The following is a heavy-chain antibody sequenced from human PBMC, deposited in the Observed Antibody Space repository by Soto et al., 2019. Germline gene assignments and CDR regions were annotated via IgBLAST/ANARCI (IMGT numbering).Heavy chain of an antibody. V-gene: IGHV1-18*04. Sequence: QAQLVQSGAEVKKPGASVKVSCKASGYTFTSYGISWVRQAPGQGLEWMGWISAYNGNTNYAQKLQGRVTMTTDTSTSKADMELRSLRSDDTDVYYCARAVVLYGAFHFDYWGQGTLVTVSS. D-gene: IGHD2-2*01. CDR2: ISAYNGNT. CDR3: ARAVVLYGAFHFDY. CDR1: GYTFTSYG. J-gene: IGHJ4*02.